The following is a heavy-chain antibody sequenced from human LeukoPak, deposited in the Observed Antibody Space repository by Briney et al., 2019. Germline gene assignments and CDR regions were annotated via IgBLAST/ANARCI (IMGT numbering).Heavy chain of an antibody. D-gene: IGHD2-2*01. Sequence: PGGSLRLSCAASRFTFDEYGMSWVRQTAGKGLEWVSGINWNGRSIGYADSVKGRFTVSRDNTKSSLYLQMNSLRVEDTAVYYCAKVSSWKDAFDIWGQGTMVTVSS. CDR2: INWNGRSI. V-gene: IGHV3-20*04. CDR3: AKVSSWKDAFDI. J-gene: IGHJ3*02. CDR1: RFTFDEYG.